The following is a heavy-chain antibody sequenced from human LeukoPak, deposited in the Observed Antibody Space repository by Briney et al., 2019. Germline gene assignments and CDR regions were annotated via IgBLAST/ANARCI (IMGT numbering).Heavy chain of an antibody. CDR2: ISGSSTTI. CDR3: ARDGHGADAFDM. Sequence: GGSLRLSCAASGFTFSTYNMNWVRQAPGKGLEWISYISGSSTTINYADSVKGRFTISRDNAKNSLSLQMNSLRAEDTAVYYCARDGHGADAFDMWGQGTMVTVSS. J-gene: IGHJ3*02. CDR1: GFTFSTYN. V-gene: IGHV3-48*01. D-gene: IGHD3-10*01.